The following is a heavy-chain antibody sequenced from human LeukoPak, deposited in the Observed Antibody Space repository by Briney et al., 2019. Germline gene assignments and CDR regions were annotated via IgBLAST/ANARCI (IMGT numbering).Heavy chain of an antibody. J-gene: IGHJ4*02. CDR3: ARRLVTGRTQYYFDY. CDR1: GYNFTSYW. Sequence: GESLKISCKGSGYNFTSYWIGWVRQMPGKGLEWMWIIYPGDSDTRYSPSFQGQVTLSADKSISTAYLQWSSLKASDTAMYYCARRLVTGRTQYYFDYWGQGTLVTVSS. CDR2: IYPGDSDT. D-gene: IGHD1/OR15-1a*01. V-gene: IGHV5-51*01.